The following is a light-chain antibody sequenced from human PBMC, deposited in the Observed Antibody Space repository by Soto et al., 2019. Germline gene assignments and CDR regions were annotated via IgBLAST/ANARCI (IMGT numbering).Light chain of an antibody. CDR1: QSVSSN. J-gene: IGKJ4*01. CDR3: QQRSGWPPT. Sequence: EIVITQSPATLSVSPGERATLSCRASQSVSSNLAWYQQKPGQAPRLLIYGASTRATGIPARFSGSGSGTESTLTASSLQPEDFAVYFCQQRSGWPPTFGGGTKVEIK. CDR2: GAS. V-gene: IGKV3-15*01.